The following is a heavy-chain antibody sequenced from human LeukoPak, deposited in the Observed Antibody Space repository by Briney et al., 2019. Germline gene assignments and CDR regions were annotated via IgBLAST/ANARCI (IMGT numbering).Heavy chain of an antibody. D-gene: IGHD2-2*01. CDR2: IYYSGST. J-gene: IGHJ6*02. CDR3: ARLKCISTTCPSRYVMDV. CDR1: GGSISSYY. Sequence: SETLSLTCSVSGGSISSYYWSWIRQPPAKGVEYIGYIYYSGSTNYNPSLKSRVTISVDTSKDQFSLNLTSVTAADTAVYYCARLKCISTTCPSRYVMDVWGQGTTVTVSS. V-gene: IGHV4-59*01.